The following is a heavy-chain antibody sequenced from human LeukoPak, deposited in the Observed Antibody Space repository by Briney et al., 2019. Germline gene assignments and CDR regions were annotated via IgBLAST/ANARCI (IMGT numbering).Heavy chain of an antibody. D-gene: IGHD6-19*01. CDR3: ARKGVEQWLVVSSYYYYMDV. CDR1: GFTFSSYS. J-gene: IGHJ6*03. V-gene: IGHV3-21*01. CDR2: ISSSSSYI. Sequence: PGGSLRLSCAASGFTFSSYSMNWVRQAPGKGLEWVSSISSSSSYIYYADSVKGRFTISRDNAKNSLYLQMNSLRAEDTAVYYCARKGVEQWLVVSSYYYYMDVWGKGTTVTVSS.